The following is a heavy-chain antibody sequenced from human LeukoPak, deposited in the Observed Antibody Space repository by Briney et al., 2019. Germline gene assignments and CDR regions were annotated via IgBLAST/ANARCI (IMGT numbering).Heavy chain of an antibody. CDR2: INHSGST. CDR1: GGSFSGYY. D-gene: IGHD3-10*01. CDR3: ARTAMVRGVIITYYYYYYYMDV. Sequence: SETLSLTCAVYGGSFSGYYWSWIRQPPGKGLEWIGEINHSGSTNYNPSLKSRVTISVDTSKNQFSLKLSSVTAADTAVYYCARTAMVRGVIITYYYYYYYMDVWGKGTTVTISS. V-gene: IGHV4-34*01. J-gene: IGHJ6*03.